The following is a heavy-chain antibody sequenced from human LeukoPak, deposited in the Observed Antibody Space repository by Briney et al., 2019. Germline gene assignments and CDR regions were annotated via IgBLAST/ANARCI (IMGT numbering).Heavy chain of an antibody. CDR1: GVTFIDYY. CDR3: ARVLSSGYSPFDY. D-gene: IGHD3-22*01. V-gene: IGHV3-11*01. CDR2: ITSTGSTV. J-gene: IGHJ4*02. Sequence: PGGSLRLSCAASGVTFIDYYMTWIRQAPGKGLEWLSYITSTGSTVYYADSVKGRFTVSRDNTKNSLSLQMTSLSAEDTAVYYCARVLSSGYSPFDYWGQGILVSVSS.